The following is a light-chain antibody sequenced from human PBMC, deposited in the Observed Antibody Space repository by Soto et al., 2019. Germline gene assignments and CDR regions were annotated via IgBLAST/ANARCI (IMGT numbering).Light chain of an antibody. CDR3: NTYTASSTLL. CDR2: DVS. CDR1: SSDVAGYNY. Sequence: QSALTQPASVSGSLGQSITISCNGTSSDVAGYNYVSWYQQHPGKAPKLMIYDVSNRPSGVSNRFSGSKSGNTASLTISGLQAENEADYYCNTYTASSTLLFGGGTKVTVL. V-gene: IGLV2-14*01. J-gene: IGLJ2*01.